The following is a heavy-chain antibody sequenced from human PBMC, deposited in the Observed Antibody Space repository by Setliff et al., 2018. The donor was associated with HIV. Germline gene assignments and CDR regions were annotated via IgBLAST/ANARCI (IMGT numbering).Heavy chain of an antibody. Sequence: GGSLRLSCAASGFTFSSYGMHWVRQTPGKGLEWVAVIWYDGSNKYYADSVKGRFTISRDNSKNTLYLQMNSLRAEDTAVYYCAKEAIYVGYVDYWGQGTLVTVSS. CDR2: IWYDGSNK. V-gene: IGHV3-33*06. CDR1: GFTFSSYG. J-gene: IGHJ4*02. D-gene: IGHD3-16*01. CDR3: AKEAIYVGYVDY.